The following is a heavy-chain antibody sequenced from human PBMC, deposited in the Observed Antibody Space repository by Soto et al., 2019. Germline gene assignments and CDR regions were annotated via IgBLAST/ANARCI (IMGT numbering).Heavy chain of an antibody. CDR3: ARDPDIVAPAGWFDP. D-gene: IGHD5-12*01. V-gene: IGHV3-11*01. CDR1: GFTFSDYY. CDR2: ISSSGSTI. Sequence: GGSLRLSCAASGFTFSDYYMSWIRQAPGKGLEWVSYISSSGSTIYYADSVKGRFTISRDNAKNSLYLQMNSLRAEDTAVYYCARDPDIVAPAGWFDPWGQGTLVTVSS. J-gene: IGHJ5*02.